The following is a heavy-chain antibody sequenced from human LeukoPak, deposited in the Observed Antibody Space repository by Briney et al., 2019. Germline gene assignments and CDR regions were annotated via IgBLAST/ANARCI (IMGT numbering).Heavy chain of an antibody. D-gene: IGHD3-22*01. Sequence: GGSLRLSCAASGFTFSSYGMHWVRQAPGKGLEWVAVIWYDGSNKYYVDSVQGGFTISRDNSKNTLYLQMSSLRAEDTAVYYCARGDYYDSSGYYFPDAFDIWGQGTMVTVSS. CDR3: ARGDYYDSSGYYFPDAFDI. CDR2: IWYDGSNK. V-gene: IGHV3-33*01. J-gene: IGHJ3*02. CDR1: GFTFSSYG.